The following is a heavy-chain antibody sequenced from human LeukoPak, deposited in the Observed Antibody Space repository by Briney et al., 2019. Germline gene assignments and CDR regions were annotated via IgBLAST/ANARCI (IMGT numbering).Heavy chain of an antibody. J-gene: IGHJ5*02. V-gene: IGHV3-7*01. CDR1: GFTFRSYW. Sequence: PGGSLRLSCAASGFTFRSYWMSWVRQAPGKGLEWVASIKDDGSGKYCVDSVKGRFTISRDNAKNSLYLQMNSLRAEDTAVYYCARGRLSPDPWGQGTLVTVSS. CDR3: ARGRLSPDP. D-gene: IGHD6-6*01. CDR2: IKDDGSGK.